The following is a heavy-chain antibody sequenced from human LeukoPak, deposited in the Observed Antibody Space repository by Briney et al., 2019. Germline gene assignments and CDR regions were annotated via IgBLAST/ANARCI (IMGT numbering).Heavy chain of an antibody. CDR2: ISYSGIT. D-gene: IGHD6-13*01. J-gene: IGHJ4*02. CDR3: ARCGVAAAGGYFDY. Sequence: PSETLSLTCTVSGDSISSYYWSWIRQPPGKGLEWIGYISYSGITNYNPSLTSRVTISVDTSKNQFSLNLSSVTAADTAVYYCARCGVAAAGGYFDYWDQGTLVTVSS. V-gene: IGHV4-59*01. CDR1: GDSISSYY.